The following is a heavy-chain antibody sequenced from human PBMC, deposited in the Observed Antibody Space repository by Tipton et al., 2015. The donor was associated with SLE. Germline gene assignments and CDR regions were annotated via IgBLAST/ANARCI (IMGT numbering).Heavy chain of an antibody. CDR1: GGSISSNVYY. CDR3: VRQGGTMGPYHRIDF. D-gene: IGHD4/OR15-4a*01. Sequence: TLSLTCSVSGGSISSNVYYWGWMRRSPGKGLEWIANVHYNGRSYSNPSLKSRVTTSLDTSNNQFSLKLFSVTAADTAVYYCVRQGGTMGPYHRIDFWGQGTTVTVSS. V-gene: IGHV4-39*01. CDR2: VHYNGRS. J-gene: IGHJ6*02.